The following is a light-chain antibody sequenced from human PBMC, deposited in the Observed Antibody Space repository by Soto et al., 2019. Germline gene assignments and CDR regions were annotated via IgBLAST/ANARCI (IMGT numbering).Light chain of an antibody. CDR1: QSLLHSNGYNY. CDR2: LGS. J-gene: IGKJ4*01. CDR3: MQALQTLPAWLT. Sequence: DIVMTQSPLSLPVTPGEPASISCRSSQSLLHSNGYNYLDWYLQKPGQSPQLLIYLGSSRASGVPDRFRGSGSGTDFTLKISSVEAEDVGVYYCMQALQTLPAWLTFGGGTKVEIK. V-gene: IGKV2-28*01.